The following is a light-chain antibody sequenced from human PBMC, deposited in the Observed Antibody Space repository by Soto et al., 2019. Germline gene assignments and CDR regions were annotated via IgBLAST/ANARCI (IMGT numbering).Light chain of an antibody. CDR2: DAS. Sequence: EIVLTQSPATLSLSPGERASLCCRVSQSVSSYLAWYQQKPGQAPRLLIYDASNRATGIPARFSGSGSGTDFTLTISSLEPEDFAVYYCQQYGSSPSFGGGSKVDI. J-gene: IGKJ4*01. CDR1: QSVSSY. V-gene: IGKV3-11*01. CDR3: QQYGSSPS.